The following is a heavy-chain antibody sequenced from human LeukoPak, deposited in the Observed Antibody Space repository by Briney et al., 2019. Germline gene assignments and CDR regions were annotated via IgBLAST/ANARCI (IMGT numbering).Heavy chain of an antibody. CDR2: IWFDEKNK. V-gene: IGHV3-33*06. Sequence: GGSLRLPCAASAFTFSKYGMHWVRQAPGKGLEWVAVIWFDEKNKYYADSVKGRFTISRDNSKNTLHLEMNSLRADDTAVYYCAKDRAVAGTDARYYFDYWGQGTLVTVSA. CDR1: AFTFSKYG. D-gene: IGHD6-19*01. J-gene: IGHJ4*02. CDR3: AKDRAVAGTDARYYFDY.